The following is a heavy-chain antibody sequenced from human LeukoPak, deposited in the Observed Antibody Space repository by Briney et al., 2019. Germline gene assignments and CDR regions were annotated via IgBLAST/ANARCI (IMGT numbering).Heavy chain of an antibody. D-gene: IGHD3-10*01. CDR1: GFTFSSYG. CDR3: AKAYYGSGSYTNAFDI. Sequence: GGSLRLSCAASGFTFSSYGMHWVRQAPGKGLEWVAFIRYDGSNKYYADSVKDRFTISRDNSKNTLYLQMNSLRAEDTAVYYCAKAYYGSGSYTNAFDIWGQGTMVTVSS. J-gene: IGHJ3*02. CDR2: IRYDGSNK. V-gene: IGHV3-30*02.